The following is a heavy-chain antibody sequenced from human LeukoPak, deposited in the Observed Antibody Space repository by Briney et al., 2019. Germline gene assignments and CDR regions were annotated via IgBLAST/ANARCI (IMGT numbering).Heavy chain of an antibody. CDR2: ISYDGSNK. Sequence: PGRSLRLSCAASGFTFSSYGMHWVRQAPGKGLEWVAVISYDGSNKYYADSVKGRFTISRDNSKNTLYLQMNSLRAEDTAVYYCVKGFDWLLIPSYYFDYWGQGTLVTVSS. CDR1: GFTFSSYG. D-gene: IGHD3-9*01. V-gene: IGHV3-30*18. CDR3: VKGFDWLLIPSYYFDY. J-gene: IGHJ4*02.